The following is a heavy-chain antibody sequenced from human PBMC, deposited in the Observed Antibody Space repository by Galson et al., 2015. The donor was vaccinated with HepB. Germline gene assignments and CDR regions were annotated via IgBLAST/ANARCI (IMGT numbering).Heavy chain of an antibody. Sequence: SLRLSCAASGFFLSNYGMQWVRQPPGRGLQWVAVISSDGGTQYYADSVKGRFTISRDTSKNMLHLQMNSLRPEDTAVYYCVKESGIPQYGAYFDYWDQGVLVTVSS. CDR1: GFFLSNYG. D-gene: IGHD4/OR15-4a*01. CDR3: VKESGIPQYGAYFDY. CDR2: ISSDGGTQ. V-gene: IGHV3-30*18. J-gene: IGHJ4*02.